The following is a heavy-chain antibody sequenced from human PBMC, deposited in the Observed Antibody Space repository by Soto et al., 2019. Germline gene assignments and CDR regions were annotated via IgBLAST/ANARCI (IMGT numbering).Heavy chain of an antibody. CDR2: IHNSGST. J-gene: IGHJ4*02. CDR1: GGSVSSCCNY. D-gene: IGHD6-6*01. CDR3: ARGLSSPSATGI. V-gene: IGHV4-39*01. Sequence: QPQLQESGPGLVKPSETLSLTCTVSGGSVSSCCNYWGWVRQPPGKGLEWIRSIHNSGSTSYHPSLRSRVTISVDTPKNQFSLTLTSVTAADTAVYYCARGLSSPSATGIWGQGILVTVSS.